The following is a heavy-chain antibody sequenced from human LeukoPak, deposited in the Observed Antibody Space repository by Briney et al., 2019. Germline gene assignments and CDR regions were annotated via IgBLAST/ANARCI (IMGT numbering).Heavy chain of an antibody. CDR2: INPNSGGT. D-gene: IGHD5/OR15-5a*01. V-gene: IGHV1-2*02. CDR1: VYTFTGYY. CDR3: ARVSKGD. Sequence: ASVKVSCKSSVYTFTGYYMRWVRQAPGQGLEWLGLINPNSGGTNYAQKFQGRVTMTRDTSISTAYMELSRLRSDDTAVYYWARVSKGDWGQGTLVTVSS. J-gene: IGHJ4*02.